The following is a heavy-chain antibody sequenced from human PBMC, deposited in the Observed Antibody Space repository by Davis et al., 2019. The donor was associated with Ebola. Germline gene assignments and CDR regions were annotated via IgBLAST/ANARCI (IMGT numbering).Heavy chain of an antibody. J-gene: IGHJ3*02. CDR1: GYIFTTNG. CDR2: IIPLFRTA. D-gene: IGHD3-10*01. CDR3: ARGFTISPDAFDI. Sequence: SVKVSCKASGYIFTTNGISWVRQAPGQGLEWMGSIIPLFRTANHAQKFQGRVTITADESTKTAYMELSSLRSEDTAVYYCARGFTISPDAFDIWGQGTMVTVSS. V-gene: IGHV1-69*13.